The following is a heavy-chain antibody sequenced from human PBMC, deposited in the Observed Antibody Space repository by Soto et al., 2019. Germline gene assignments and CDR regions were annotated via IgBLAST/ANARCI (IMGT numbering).Heavy chain of an antibody. CDR2: IYPGDSNI. CDR1: GYSFTNYW. CDR3: ARHYDWNLNQDGMDV. V-gene: IGHV5-51*01. J-gene: IGHJ6*02. Sequence: GESLKISCKGSGYSFTNYWIGWVRQMPGKGLEWMGSIYPGDSNIRYSPSFQGHVTISADKSISTAYLQWSSLKASDTAMYYCARHYDWNLNQDGMDVWGQGTTVTVSS. D-gene: IGHD1-1*01.